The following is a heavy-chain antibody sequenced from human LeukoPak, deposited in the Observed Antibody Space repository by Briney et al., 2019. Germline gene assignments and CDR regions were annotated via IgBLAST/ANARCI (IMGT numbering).Heavy chain of an antibody. CDR2: IYYSGST. D-gene: IGHD1-1*01. Sequence: PSETLSLTCTVSGGSISSSSYYWGWIRQPPGKGLEWIGSIYYSGSTYYNPSLKSRVTISVDTSKNQFSLKLSSVTAADTAVYYCARGLAGTSNWFDPWGQGTLVTVSS. CDR3: ARGLAGTSNWFDP. J-gene: IGHJ5*02. V-gene: IGHV4-39*01. CDR1: GGSISSSSYY.